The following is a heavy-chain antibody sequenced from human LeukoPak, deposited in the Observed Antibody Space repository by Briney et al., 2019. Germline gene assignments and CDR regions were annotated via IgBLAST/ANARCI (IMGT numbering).Heavy chain of an antibody. D-gene: IGHD6-19*01. CDR2: IYHSGST. V-gene: IGHV4-30-2*01. J-gene: IGHJ4*02. CDR1: GGSISSGGYS. Sequence: SETLSLTCAVSGGSISSGGYSWSWIRQPPGKGLEWIGYIYHSGSTYYNPSLKSRVTISVDRSKNQFSLKLSSVTAADTAVYYCAIAVAGTMEFYWGQGTLVTVSS. CDR3: AIAVAGTMEFY.